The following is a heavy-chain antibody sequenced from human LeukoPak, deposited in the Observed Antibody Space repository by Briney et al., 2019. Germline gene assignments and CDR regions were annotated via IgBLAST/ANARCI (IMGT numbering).Heavy chain of an antibody. V-gene: IGHV4-4*07. D-gene: IGHD1-1*01. CDR1: GGSIRSCY. CDR3: ARETKERGLDV. J-gene: IGHJ6*02. Sequence: PSETLSLTCTVSGGSIRSCYWSWLRQPAGGGREWIGRVYPSVTTNYNPSLKSRVTLSVDTSKNHFSLNLSSVTAADTAVYYCARETKERGLDVWGQGTTVTVSS. CDR2: VYPSVTT.